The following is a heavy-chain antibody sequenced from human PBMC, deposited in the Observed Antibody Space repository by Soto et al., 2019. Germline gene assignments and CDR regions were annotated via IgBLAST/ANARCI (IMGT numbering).Heavy chain of an antibody. D-gene: IGHD3-22*01. CDR1: GGSTSSGGYY. CDR3: GRGRDLDTSYSGGSGYYTDY. J-gene: IGHJ4*02. CDR2: VYNSGTT. Sequence: SETLSLTCTVSGGSTSSGGYYWGWIRQYPGKALEWIGYVYNSGTTFYNPSLKSRSAISVDTSWNQFSLKLSSVTAAGTAAYFCGRGRDLDTSYSGGSGYYTDYWGRGTLVTVSS. V-gene: IGHV4-31*03.